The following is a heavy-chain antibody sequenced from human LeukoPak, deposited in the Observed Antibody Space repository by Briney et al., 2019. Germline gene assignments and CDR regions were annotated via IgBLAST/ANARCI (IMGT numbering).Heavy chain of an antibody. Sequence: RSLRLSCAASGFTFSDAWVSWVRQAPGKGLEWVGRIKSKTHGGTTQYAAPVKGRFTISRDDSKTTVYLQMNSLKSEDAAMYYCTTERPYFDNWGQGTLVTVSS. V-gene: IGHV3-15*01. CDR1: GFTFSDAW. J-gene: IGHJ4*02. CDR2: IKSKTHGGTT. CDR3: TTERPYFDN.